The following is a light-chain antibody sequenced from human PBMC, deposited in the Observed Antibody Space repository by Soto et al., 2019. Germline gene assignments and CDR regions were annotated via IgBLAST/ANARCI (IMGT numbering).Light chain of an antibody. V-gene: IGKV3-15*01. Sequence: EIVMTQCPATLSVSPGERATLSCRASQSLYSNLAWYQQKPGQGPRLLIYGASTRATGIPARFSGSGSGTEFTLTISGLQSEDFAVYYCQQYSDWPTTFGQGTKVEIK. J-gene: IGKJ1*01. CDR2: GAS. CDR1: QSLYSN. CDR3: QQYSDWPTT.